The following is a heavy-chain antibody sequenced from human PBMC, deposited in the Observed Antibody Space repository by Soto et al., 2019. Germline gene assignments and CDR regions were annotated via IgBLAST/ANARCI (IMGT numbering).Heavy chain of an antibody. Sequence: EVQLLESGGGLVQPGASLRLSCAVSGFIFGNYMMTWVRQAPGKGLEWVSTIRDGGESTYYADSVKGRFTISRDNSKKTLYLQMDSLGVEDTAVYYCAPHVHCSGGSCHYDAFDIRGQGTMVTVSS. V-gene: IGHV3-23*01. CDR2: IRDGGEST. D-gene: IGHD2-15*01. CDR3: APHVHCSGGSCHYDAFDI. J-gene: IGHJ3*02. CDR1: GFIFGNYM.